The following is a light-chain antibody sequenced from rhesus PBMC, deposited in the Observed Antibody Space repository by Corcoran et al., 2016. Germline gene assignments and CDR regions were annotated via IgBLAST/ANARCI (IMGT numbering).Light chain of an antibody. CDR2: KAS. CDR1: QDSSKW. V-gene: IGKV1-21*01. J-gene: IGKJ1*01. Sequence: DIQMTQSPSSLSASVGDRVTITCRASQDSSKWIDWYQQKPGKAPKLLIYKASTLQSGVPSRFSGRGSGTEFTLTISSLQPEDFATYYCQQHQTTPRTFGLGTKVEIK. CDR3: QQHQTTPRT.